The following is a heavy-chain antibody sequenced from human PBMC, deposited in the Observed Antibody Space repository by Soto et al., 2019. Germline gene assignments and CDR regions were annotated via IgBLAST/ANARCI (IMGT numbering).Heavy chain of an antibody. D-gene: IGHD3-22*01. CDR3: AKGFSGNYYDF. CDR2: ISDYGANT. Sequence: EVQVLESGGGLVQPGGSLRLSCAASGFMSWVRQAPGKGLEGVSAISDYGANTYYVDSVKGRFTISRDNAKNTLYLQMNSLRAEDTAVYYCAKGFSGNYYDFRGQGTLVTVSS. J-gene: IGHJ4*02. CDR1: GF. V-gene: IGHV3-23*01.